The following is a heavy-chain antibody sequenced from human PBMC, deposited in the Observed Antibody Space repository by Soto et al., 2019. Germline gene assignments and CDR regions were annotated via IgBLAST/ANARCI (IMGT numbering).Heavy chain of an antibody. J-gene: IGHJ4*02. V-gene: IGHV3-33*06. Sequence: GGSLRLSCAASGFTFSSYGMHWVRQAPGKGLEWVAVIWYDGSKIYYADSVKGRFTISRDNSRNTLYLQMNSLTAEDTAVYYCANGRATYGLLTHDYWGQGTLVTVSS. CDR2: IWYDGSKI. D-gene: IGHD3-10*01. CDR3: ANGRATYGLLTHDY. CDR1: GFTFSSYG.